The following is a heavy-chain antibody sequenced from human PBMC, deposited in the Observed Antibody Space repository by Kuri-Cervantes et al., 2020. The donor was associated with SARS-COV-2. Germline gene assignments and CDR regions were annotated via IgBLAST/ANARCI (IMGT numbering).Heavy chain of an antibody. J-gene: IGHJ4*02. CDR3: AKTLRVYSSSPFDY. CDR1: GFTFSDYY. V-gene: IGHV3-11*01. D-gene: IGHD6-13*01. Sequence: LSLTCAASGFTFSDYYMSWIRQAPGRGLEWVSYISDGGRAKHYADSVKGRFTISRDNSKNTLYLQMNSLRAEDTAVYYCAKTLRVYSSSPFDYWGQGTLVTVSS. CDR2: ISDGGRAK.